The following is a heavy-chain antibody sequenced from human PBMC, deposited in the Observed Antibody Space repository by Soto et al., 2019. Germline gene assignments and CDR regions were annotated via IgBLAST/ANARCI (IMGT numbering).Heavy chain of an antibody. CDR1: GGSISSSSYY. J-gene: IGHJ4*02. CDR2: IYYSGST. D-gene: IGHD6-13*01. Sequence: SETLSLTCTVSGGSISSSSYYWGWIRQPPGKGLEWIGSIYYSGSTYYNPSLKSRVTISVDTSKNQFSLKLSSVTAADTAVYYCARTGSSSWLDYWGQGTLVTVSS. V-gene: IGHV4-39*01. CDR3: ARTGSSSWLDY.